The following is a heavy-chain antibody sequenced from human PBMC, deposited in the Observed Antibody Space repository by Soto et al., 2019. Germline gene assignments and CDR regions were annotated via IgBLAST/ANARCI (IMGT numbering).Heavy chain of an antibody. CDR1: GYTFTSYD. CDR3: ARVGYYYDSSGYYLSFDY. D-gene: IGHD3-22*01. J-gene: IGHJ4*02. Sequence: GASVKVSCKASGYTFTSYDINWVRQATGQGLEWMGWMNPNSGNTGYAQKFQGRVTMTRNTSISTAYMELSSLRSEDTAVYYCARVGYYYDSSGYYLSFDYWGQGTRVTVSS. V-gene: IGHV1-8*01. CDR2: MNPNSGNT.